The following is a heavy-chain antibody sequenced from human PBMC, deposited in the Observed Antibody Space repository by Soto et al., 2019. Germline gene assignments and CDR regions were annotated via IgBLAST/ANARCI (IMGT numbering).Heavy chain of an antibody. V-gene: IGHV1-3*01. CDR3: ARDQGIPYCGGDCYSDWYFDL. D-gene: IGHD2-21*01. CDR2: LNPGNGNT. Sequence: QVQLVQSGAEVKEPGASVKVSCRASGYTFTNYAIHWVRQAPGQRLEWMGWLNPGNGNTKYPQKLKGRVTITRDTAASTAYMFLSSLRSEDTAVYYCARDQGIPYCGGDCYSDWYFDLWGRGTRVTVSS. CDR1: GYTFTNYA. J-gene: IGHJ2*01.